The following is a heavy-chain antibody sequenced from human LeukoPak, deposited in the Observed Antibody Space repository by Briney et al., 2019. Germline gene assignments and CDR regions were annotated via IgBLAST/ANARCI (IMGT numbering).Heavy chain of an antibody. Sequence: SETLSLTCTVSGGSISSGGYYWSWIRQHPGKGLERIGYIYYSGSTYYNPSLKSRVTISVDTSKNQFSLKLSSVTAADTAVYYCARGRGSGSYPLDYWGQGTLVTVSS. CDR3: ARGRGSGSYPLDY. V-gene: IGHV4-31*03. D-gene: IGHD3-10*01. CDR2: IYYSGST. J-gene: IGHJ4*02. CDR1: GGSISSGGYY.